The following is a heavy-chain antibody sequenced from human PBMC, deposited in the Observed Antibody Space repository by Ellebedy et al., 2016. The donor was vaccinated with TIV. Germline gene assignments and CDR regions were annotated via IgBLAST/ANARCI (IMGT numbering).Heavy chain of an antibody. CDR3: ARDTGSGYSQDVYFDY. J-gene: IGHJ4*02. CDR2: IYNDGSST. CDR1: GFTFSNYW. D-gene: IGHD5-12*01. V-gene: IGHV3-74*01. Sequence: PGGSLRLSCAASGFTFSNYWMHWVRQAPGKGLVWVSRIYNDGSSTSYADSVEGRFTISRDNAKNTLYLQMNSLRAEDTAVYYCARDTGSGYSQDVYFDYWGQGALVTVSS.